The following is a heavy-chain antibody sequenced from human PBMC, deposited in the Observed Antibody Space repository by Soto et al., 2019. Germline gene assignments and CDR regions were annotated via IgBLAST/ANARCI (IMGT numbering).Heavy chain of an antibody. V-gene: IGHV3-48*02. CDR2: ITRSGTI. Sequence: EVQLVESGGGLVQPGGSLRLSCAASGFTFSNFGMNWVRQAPGKGLEWISFITRSGTIYYADSVRGRFTISRDNAKNSLYLQMNSQRDEDTAVYYCARDNEGADYWGQGTLVTVSS. CDR1: GFTFSNFG. J-gene: IGHJ4*02. CDR3: ARDNEGADY. D-gene: IGHD2-8*01.